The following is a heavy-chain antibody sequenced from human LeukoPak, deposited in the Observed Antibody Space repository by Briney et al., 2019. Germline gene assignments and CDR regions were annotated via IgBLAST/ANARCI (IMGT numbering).Heavy chain of an antibody. CDR3: ALYEVAATRGPHFDY. Sequence: QPGGSLRLSCAASGFTFSSYAMSWVRQAPGKGLEWVSAISGSGGSTYYADSVKGRFTISRDNSKNTLYLQMNSLRAEDTAVYYCALYEVAATRGPHFDYWGQGTLVTVSS. CDR2: ISGSGGST. V-gene: IGHV3-23*01. J-gene: IGHJ4*02. D-gene: IGHD2-15*01. CDR1: GFTFSSYA.